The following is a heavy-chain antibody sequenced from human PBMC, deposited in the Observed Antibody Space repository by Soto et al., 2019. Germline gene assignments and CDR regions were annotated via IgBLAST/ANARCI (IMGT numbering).Heavy chain of an antibody. J-gene: IGHJ4*02. CDR1: GFTFSNYA. CDR2: ISYDGSNK. V-gene: IGHV3-30-3*01. CDR3: ARASSIQHYFDY. D-gene: IGHD1-1*01. Sequence: GGSLRLSCAASGFTFSNYAMHWVRQAPGKGLEWVAVISYDGSNKYYADSMKGRFTISRDNSKNTLYLQMNSLRAEDTAVYYCARASSIQHYFDYWGQGTLVTVSS.